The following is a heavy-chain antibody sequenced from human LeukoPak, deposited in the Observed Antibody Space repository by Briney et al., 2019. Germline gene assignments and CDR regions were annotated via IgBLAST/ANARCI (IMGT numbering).Heavy chain of an antibody. CDR2: IYTSGST. CDR3: ARATYYYDSSGYLLYNWFDP. V-gene: IGHV4-59*10. D-gene: IGHD3-22*01. J-gene: IGHJ5*02. CDR1: GGSFSGYY. Sequence: SETLSLTCAVYGGSFSGYYWSWIRQPAGKGLEWIGRIYTSGSTNYNPSLKSRVTISVDTSKNQFSLKLSSVTAADTAVYYCARATYYYDSSGYLLYNWFDPWGQGTLVTVSS.